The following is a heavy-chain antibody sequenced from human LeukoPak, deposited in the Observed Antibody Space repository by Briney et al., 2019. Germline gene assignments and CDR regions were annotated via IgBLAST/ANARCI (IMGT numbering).Heavy chain of an antibody. CDR2: IIPIFGTA. V-gene: IGHV1-69*13. J-gene: IGHJ4*02. Sequence: GASVKVSCKASGGTFSSYAISWVRQAPGQGLEWMGGIIPIFGTANYAQKFQGRVTITAEESTSTAYMELSSLRSEDTAVYYCARGTRSIAAAATRVYYFDYWGQGTLVTVSS. CDR3: ARGTRSIAAAATRVYYFDY. D-gene: IGHD6-13*01. CDR1: GGTFSSYA.